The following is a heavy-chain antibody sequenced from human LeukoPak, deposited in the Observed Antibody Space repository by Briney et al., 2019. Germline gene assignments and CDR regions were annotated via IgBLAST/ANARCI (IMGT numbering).Heavy chain of an antibody. D-gene: IGHD3-10*01. Sequence: SETLSLTCTVSGGSISSGSYYWSWIRQPAGKGLEWIGRIYTSGSTNYNPSLKSRVTISVDTSKNQFSLKLSSVTAADTAVYYCARENWFGELTGFDYWGQGTLVTVSS. V-gene: IGHV4-61*02. CDR1: GGSISSGSYY. J-gene: IGHJ4*02. CDR2: IYTSGST. CDR3: ARENWFGELTGFDY.